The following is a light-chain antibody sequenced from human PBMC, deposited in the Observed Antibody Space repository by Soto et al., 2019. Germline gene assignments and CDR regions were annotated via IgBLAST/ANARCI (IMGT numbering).Light chain of an antibody. CDR2: DNN. Sequence: QSVLTQPPSVSAAPGQKVTISCSGSSSNIGNNYVSWYQQLPGTAPKLLIYDNNKRPSGIPDRFSGSKSGTSATLGITGLQTGDEADYYCGTCDSSLSLWVFGGGTKLTVL. CDR1: SSNIGNNY. CDR3: GTCDSSLSLWV. V-gene: IGLV1-51*01. J-gene: IGLJ3*02.